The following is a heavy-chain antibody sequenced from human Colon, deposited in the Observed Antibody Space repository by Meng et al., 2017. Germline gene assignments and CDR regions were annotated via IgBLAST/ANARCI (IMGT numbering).Heavy chain of an antibody. CDR2: INQDESVK. CDR3: ARDPSHGAFDI. CDR1: GFMFSDSW. Sequence: GGSLRLSCAASGFMFSDSWMTWVRQAPGKGLEFVTNINQDESVKNYVDSVKGRFAISRDNAKRSLYLQMNSLTAEDTALYYCARDPSHGAFDIWGQGTMVTVSS. V-gene: IGHV3-7*01. J-gene: IGHJ3*02.